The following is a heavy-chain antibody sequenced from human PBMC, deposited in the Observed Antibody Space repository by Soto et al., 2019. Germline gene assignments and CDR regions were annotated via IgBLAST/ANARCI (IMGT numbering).Heavy chain of an antibody. CDR1: GFTFISFA. Sequence: GGSLRLSCAASGFTFISFAMNWVRQAPGKGLEWVSSISDSGCSTYYADSVKGRFTISRDNSKKTLYLQMNSLRAPDTAVYYCPKESTNLFYAVDVWGQGT. J-gene: IGHJ6*02. CDR3: PKESTNLFYAVDV. CDR2: ISDSGCST. D-gene: IGHD2-8*01. V-gene: IGHV3-23*01.